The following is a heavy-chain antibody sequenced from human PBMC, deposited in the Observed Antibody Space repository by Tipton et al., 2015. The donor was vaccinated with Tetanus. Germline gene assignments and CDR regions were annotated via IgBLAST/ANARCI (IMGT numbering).Heavy chain of an antibody. D-gene: IGHD3-10*01. J-gene: IGHJ4*02. V-gene: IGHV1-18*01. CDR1: GYTFTNYG. CDR3: ARDYFGSGSNYYFDY. CDR2: DSGNSGNT. Sequence: VQLVQSGAEVKRPGASVKVSCKASGYTFTNYGINWVRQAPGQGLEWMGWDSGNSGNTNYARKFQGRVTMTTDTSTNTAYLELRSLRSDDTAVYYCARDYFGSGSNYYFDYWGQGSQVSVSS.